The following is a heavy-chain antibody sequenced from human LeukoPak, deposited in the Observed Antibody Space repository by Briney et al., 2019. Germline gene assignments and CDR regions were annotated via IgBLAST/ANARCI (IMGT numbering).Heavy chain of an antibody. V-gene: IGHV4-34*01. CDR3: ARGRGSGYYGFDY. D-gene: IGHD3-22*01. Sequence: NPSETLSLTCAVYGGSFSGYYWSWIRQPPGKGLEWIGEINHSGSTNYNPSLKSRVTISVDTSKNQFSLKLSSVTAADTAVYYGARGRGSGYYGFDYWGQGTLVTVSS. CDR2: INHSGST. CDR1: GGSFSGYY. J-gene: IGHJ4*02.